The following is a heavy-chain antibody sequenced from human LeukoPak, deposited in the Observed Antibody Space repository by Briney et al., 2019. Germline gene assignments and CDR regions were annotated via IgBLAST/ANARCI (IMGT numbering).Heavy chain of an antibody. CDR2: ISGNGYNT. J-gene: IGHJ4*02. Sequence: GESLRLSCAGSGFTLGSYAMSWVRQAPGKGLEWVSAISGNGYNTYYADSVKGRFTISGESSGNTLYLQMHNLRAEDTAVYYCAKGVRLWFAFYFDYWGQGTLVTVSS. V-gene: IGHV3-23*01. CDR3: AKGVRLWFAFYFDY. CDR1: GFTLGSYA. D-gene: IGHD3-10*01.